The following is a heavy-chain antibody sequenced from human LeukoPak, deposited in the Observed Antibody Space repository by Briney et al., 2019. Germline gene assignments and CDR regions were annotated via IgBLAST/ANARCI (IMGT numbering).Heavy chain of an antibody. D-gene: IGHD1-26*01. J-gene: IGHJ4*02. CDR3: ASNKVGATPYFDY. V-gene: IGHV3-23*01. CDR2: ISGNGGDT. Sequence: PGGSLRLSCTASGFTLTNYAMNWVRQAPGKGLEWVSAISGNGGDTYYADSVKGRFTISRDNSKNTLYLQMNSLRAEDTAVYYCASNKVGATPYFDYWGQGTLVTVSS. CDR1: GFTLTNYA.